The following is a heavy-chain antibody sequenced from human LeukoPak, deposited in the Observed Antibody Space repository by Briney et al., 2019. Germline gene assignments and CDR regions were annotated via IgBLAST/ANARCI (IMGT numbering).Heavy chain of an antibody. CDR1: GGTFNNYA. D-gene: IGHD3-10*01. CDR3: ARASHGFIITQASFDY. CDR2: IIPIFPTA. V-gene: IGHV1-69*13. J-gene: IGHJ4*02. Sequence: SVKVSCKASGGTFNNYAISWVRQAPGKGLEWMGGIIPIFPTANYAPKFQGRVTITADESTSTAYMELSSLRSEDTAMYYCARASHGFIITQASFDYWGQGTVVTVSS.